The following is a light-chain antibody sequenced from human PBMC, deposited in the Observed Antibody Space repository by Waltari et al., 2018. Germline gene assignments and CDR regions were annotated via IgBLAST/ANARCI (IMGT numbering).Light chain of an antibody. CDR3: QQYSKWPPLT. V-gene: IGKV3-15*01. CDR1: QSISSN. J-gene: IGKJ4*01. CDR2: GAS. Sequence: EIVMTQSPAILSVSPGEGATLSCRASQSISSNLAWYQQKPGQAPRLLIYGASTRATGIPDTFTGSGSVIEFSLTISSLQPEDFAIYYCQQYSKWPPLTFGGGTRVEI.